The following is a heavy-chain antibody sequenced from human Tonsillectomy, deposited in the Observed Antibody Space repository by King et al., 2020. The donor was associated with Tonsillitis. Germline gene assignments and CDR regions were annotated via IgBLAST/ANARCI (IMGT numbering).Heavy chain of an antibody. Sequence: VQLVESGGGLVQPGGSLRLSCAASGFTFSSYAMSWVRQTPGKGLEWVSVIYSGGSSTYYADSVKGRFTISRDNSKNTLYLQMNSLRADDTAVYYCAKNGEYYDILTGYSHWYFDLWGRGTLVTVSS. D-gene: IGHD3-9*01. CDR1: GFTFSSYA. V-gene: IGHV3-23*03. CDR2: IYSGGSST. CDR3: AKNGEYYDILTGYSHWYFDL. J-gene: IGHJ2*01.